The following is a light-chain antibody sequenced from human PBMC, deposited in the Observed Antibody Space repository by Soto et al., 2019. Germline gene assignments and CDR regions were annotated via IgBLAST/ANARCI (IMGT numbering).Light chain of an antibody. CDR2: EVS. Sequence: QSALTQPASVSGSPGQSITISCAGTTSDVGGYNYVSWYQQHPGKAPKLMIYEVSNRPSGVSNRFSGSKSANTASLTISGLQAEDEAEYYCTSYTGTSSPWVFGGGTKLTVL. CDR1: TSDVGGYNY. J-gene: IGLJ3*02. CDR3: TSYTGTSSPWV. V-gene: IGLV2-14*01.